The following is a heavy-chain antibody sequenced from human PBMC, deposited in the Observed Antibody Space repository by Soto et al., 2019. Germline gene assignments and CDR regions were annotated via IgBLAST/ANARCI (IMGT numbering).Heavy chain of an antibody. CDR2: ISGSGGRT. D-gene: IGHD3-9*01. J-gene: IGHJ5*02. Sequence: EVQLLESGGGLVQPGWSLRLSCAASGFTFSSYAMSWVRQAPGKGLEWVSAISGSGGRTYYADSVKGRFTISRDNSKNTLYLQRNSLRAEDTAVYYCAKDQLGYFDWLGPRGDNWFDPWVQGTLVIVSS. V-gene: IGHV3-23*01. CDR1: GFTFSSYA. CDR3: AKDQLGYFDWLGPRGDNWFDP.